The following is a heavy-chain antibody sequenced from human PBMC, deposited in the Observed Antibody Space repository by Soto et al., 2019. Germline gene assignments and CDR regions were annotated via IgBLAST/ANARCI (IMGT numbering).Heavy chain of an antibody. CDR3: GRGRSGQIVVFY. CDR2: IGPESGAT. J-gene: IGHJ4*02. V-gene: IGHV1-2*02. CDR1: GYTFTGHY. D-gene: IGHD1-26*01. Sequence: ASVKVSCKASGYTFTGHYIHWVRQAPEQGPEWMGEIGPESGATRYAQRFQDRVTMTRDMSITTVYMELSNLSPDDTAVYYCGRGRSGQIVVFYWGQGTPVTVSS.